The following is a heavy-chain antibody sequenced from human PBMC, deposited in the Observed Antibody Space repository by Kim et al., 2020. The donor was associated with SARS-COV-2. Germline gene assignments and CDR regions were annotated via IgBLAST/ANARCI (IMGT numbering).Heavy chain of an antibody. Sequence: SETLSLTCTVSGGSISTRYYWGWIRQPPGKGLEWIGNIYYGGSTYYNPSLKSRVTISVDTSKNQFSLRLSSVTAADSAVYFCARSYYYDDGGSSSFDSWGQGSPVTVSS. J-gene: IGHJ4*02. D-gene: IGHD3-22*01. CDR1: GGSISTRYY. CDR2: IYYGGST. CDR3: ARSYYYDDGGSSSFDS. V-gene: IGHV4-39*01.